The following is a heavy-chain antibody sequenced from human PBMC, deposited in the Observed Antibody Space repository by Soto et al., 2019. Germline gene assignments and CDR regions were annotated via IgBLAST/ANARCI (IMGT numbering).Heavy chain of an antibody. V-gene: IGHV5-51*01. CDR1: GYSFTSYW. CDR3: ARLPLKEIAVAGLDY. D-gene: IGHD6-19*01. CDR2: IYPGDSDT. J-gene: IGHJ4*02. Sequence: EESLKLSCKGSGYSFTSYWIGWVRQMPGKGLEWMGIIYPGDSDTRYSPSFQGQATISADKSISTAYLQWSSLKASDTAMYYCARLPLKEIAVAGLDYWGQGTLVTVS.